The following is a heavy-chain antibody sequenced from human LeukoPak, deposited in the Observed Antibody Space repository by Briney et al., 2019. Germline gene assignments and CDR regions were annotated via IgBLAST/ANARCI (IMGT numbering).Heavy chain of an antibody. D-gene: IGHD6-13*01. V-gene: IGHV3-23*01. Sequence: GGSLRLSCAASGFTFSSDGMSCVRQAPGKGLEWVSALSGSGSTKYYEDSVQGRFTISRENYKNTLFLEMNSLRVEDTAVYYCANAAYSNCWPLDYWGQGTQVTISS. J-gene: IGHJ4*02. CDR3: ANAAYSNCWPLDY. CDR1: GFTFSSDG. CDR2: LSGSGSTK.